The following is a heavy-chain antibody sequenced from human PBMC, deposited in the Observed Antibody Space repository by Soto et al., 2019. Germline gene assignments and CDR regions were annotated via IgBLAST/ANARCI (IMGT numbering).Heavy chain of an antibody. J-gene: IGHJ6*02. D-gene: IGHD2-8*01. CDR3: ATPLAYAMRGWDGLDV. Sequence: QVQLVQSGAEVKKPGSSVKVSCKASGGTFSSYVIGWVRQAPGQGLEWMGGIISIFGTTHYAQRFQGRVTITADESPSTVDMELSSLRSEDTAVYYCATPLAYAMRGWDGLDVWGQGTTVTVSS. CDR1: GGTFSSYV. V-gene: IGHV1-69*01. CDR2: IISIFGTT.